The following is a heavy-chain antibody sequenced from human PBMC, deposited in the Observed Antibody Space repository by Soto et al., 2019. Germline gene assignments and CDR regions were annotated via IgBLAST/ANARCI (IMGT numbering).Heavy chain of an antibody. CDR2: IYSGGNT. CDR1: AVTVSSNY. D-gene: IGHD5-12*01. V-gene: IGHV3-53*01. Sequence: GGSLRISSAASAVTVSSNYMSWDRKPPGKGLEWVSVIYSGGNTDYADSVKGRFTISRDNSKNTLYLQMNSLRAEDTADYYCARDAGFFDYWGQGTLVTVSS. J-gene: IGHJ4*02. CDR3: ARDAGFFDY.